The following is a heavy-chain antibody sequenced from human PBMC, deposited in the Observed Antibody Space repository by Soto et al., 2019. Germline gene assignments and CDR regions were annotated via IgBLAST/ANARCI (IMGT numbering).Heavy chain of an antibody. J-gene: IGHJ4*02. CDR1: GDTFSCYT. CDR3: ATSYGSGYRAFDY. D-gene: IGHD3-10*01. Sequence: QVQLVQSGAELKKPGSSVKVSCKASGDTFSCYTINWVLQAPGLGLEWMGRVNPILSMSNYAQKFQGRVTMTADKSTSTAYMELRSLRSEDTAFYYCATSYGSGYRAFDYWGQGALVTVSS. V-gene: IGHV1-69*02. CDR2: VNPILSMS.